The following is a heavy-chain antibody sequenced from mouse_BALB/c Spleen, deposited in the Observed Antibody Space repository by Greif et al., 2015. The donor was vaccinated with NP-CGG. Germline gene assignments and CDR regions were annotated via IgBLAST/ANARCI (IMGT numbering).Heavy chain of an antibody. CDR2: IWSDGST. D-gene: IGHD3-3*01. CDR3: ARNRAGTHYAMDY. V-gene: IGHV2-6*02. J-gene: IGHJ4*01. Sequence: VMLVESGPGLVAPSQSLSITCTVSGFSLTSYGVHRVRQPPGKGLEWLVVIWSDGSTTYNSALKSGLSISKDNSKSQVFLKMNSLQTDDTAVYYCARNRAGTHYAMDYWGQGTSVTVSS. CDR1: GFSLTSYG.